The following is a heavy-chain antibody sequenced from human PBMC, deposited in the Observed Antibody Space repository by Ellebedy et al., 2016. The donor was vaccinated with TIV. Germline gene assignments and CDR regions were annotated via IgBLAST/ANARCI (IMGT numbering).Heavy chain of an antibody. D-gene: IGHD3-22*01. Sequence: GGSLRLSCAASGFTFTSYWMHWVRQAPGKELVWVSRIKGDGSSAGYADSVKGRFTISRDNAKNSLYLQMNSLRAEDTALYYCAKAEGLGSGYYDAFDIWGQGTMVTVSS. CDR1: GFTFTSYW. CDR3: AKAEGLGSGYYDAFDI. V-gene: IGHV3-74*01. CDR2: IKGDGSSA. J-gene: IGHJ3*02.